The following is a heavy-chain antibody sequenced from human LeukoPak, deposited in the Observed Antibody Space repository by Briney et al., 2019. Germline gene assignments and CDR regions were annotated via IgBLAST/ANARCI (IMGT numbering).Heavy chain of an antibody. CDR3: ANGAMVRGVILTDYFYYMDV. CDR2: ISSGGSSI. D-gene: IGHD3-10*01. J-gene: IGHJ6*03. CDR1: GFTFSSYS. V-gene: IGHV3-48*01. Sequence: PGGSLRLSCAASGFTFSSYSMNWVRQAPGKGLEWVSSISSGGSSIYYADSVKGRFTISRDNAKNSLDLQMNSLRAEDTAVYYCANGAMVRGVILTDYFYYMDVWGKGTTVTVSS.